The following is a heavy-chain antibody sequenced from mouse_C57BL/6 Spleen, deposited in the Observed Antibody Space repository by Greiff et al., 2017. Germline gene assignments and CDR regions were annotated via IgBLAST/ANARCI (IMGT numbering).Heavy chain of an antibody. V-gene: IGHV1-15*01. J-gene: IGHJ3*01. Sequence: QVQLQQSGAELVRPGASVTLSCKASGYTFTDYEMHWVKQTPVHGLEWIGAIDPETGGTAYNQKFKGKAILTADKSSSTAYMELRSLTSEASAVYYCTKSTTVVGAYWGQGTLVTVAA. D-gene: IGHD1-1*01. CDR1: GYTFTDYE. CDR2: IDPETGGT. CDR3: TKSTTVVGAY.